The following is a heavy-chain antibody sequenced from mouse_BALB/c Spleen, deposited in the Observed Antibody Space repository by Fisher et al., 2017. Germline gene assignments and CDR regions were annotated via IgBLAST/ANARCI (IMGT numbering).Heavy chain of an antibody. J-gene: IGHJ4*01. Sequence: KFKGKATFTADKSSSTAYMQLSSLASEDSAVYYCARGKVHAMDYWGQGTSVTVSS. CDR3: ARGKVHAMDY. V-gene: IGHV1-87*01.